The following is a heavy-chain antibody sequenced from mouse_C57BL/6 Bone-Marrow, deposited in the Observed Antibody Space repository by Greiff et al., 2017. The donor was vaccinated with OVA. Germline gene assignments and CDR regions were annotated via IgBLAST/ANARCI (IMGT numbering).Heavy chain of an antibody. J-gene: IGHJ3*01. V-gene: IGHV5-6*02. CDR1: GFTFSSYG. CDR3: ARHYGSSPAWFAY. Sequence: EVKLVESGGDLVKPGGSLKLSCAASGFTFSSYGMSWVRQTPDKRLEWVATISSGGSYTYYPDSVKGRFTISRDNAKNTLYLQMSSLKSEDTAMYYCARHYGSSPAWFAYWGQGTLVTVSA. D-gene: IGHD1-1*01. CDR2: ISSGGSYT.